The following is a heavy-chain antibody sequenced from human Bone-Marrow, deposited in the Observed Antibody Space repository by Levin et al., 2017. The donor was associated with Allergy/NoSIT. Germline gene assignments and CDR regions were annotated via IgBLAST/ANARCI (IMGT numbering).Heavy chain of an antibody. CDR1: GGSISSSNW. D-gene: IGHD2-15*01. CDR3: ARETYCSGGSCYEDAFDI. Sequence: SETLSLTCAVSGGSISSSNWWSWVRQPPGKGLEWIGEIYHSGSTNYNPSLKSRVTISVDKSKNQFSLKLSSVTAADTAVYYCARETYCSGGSCYEDAFDIWGQGTMVTVSS. V-gene: IGHV4-4*02. CDR2: IYHSGST. J-gene: IGHJ3*02.